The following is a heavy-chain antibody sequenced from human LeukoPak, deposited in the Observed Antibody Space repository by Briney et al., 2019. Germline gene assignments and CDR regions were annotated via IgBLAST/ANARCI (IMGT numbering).Heavy chain of an antibody. CDR1: GGTFSSYA. CDR2: IIPILGIA. CDR3: ARGLPPLVYYFDY. V-gene: IGHV1-69*04. D-gene: IGHD5/OR15-5a*01. Sequence: SVKVSCKASGGTFSSYAISWVRQAPGQGLEWMGRIIPILGIANYAQKFQGRVTMTRDTSTSTVYMELSSLRSEDTAVYYCARGLPPLVYYFDYWGQGTLVTVSS. J-gene: IGHJ4*02.